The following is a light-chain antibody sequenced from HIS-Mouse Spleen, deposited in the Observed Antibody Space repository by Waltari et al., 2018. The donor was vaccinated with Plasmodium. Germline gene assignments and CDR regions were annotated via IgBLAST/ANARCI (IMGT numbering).Light chain of an antibody. CDR1: QGISSY. Sequence: AIRMTQSPSSFSASPGERVTITCRASQGISSYLAWYQQKPGKAPKLLIYAASTLQSGVPSRFSGSGSGTDFTLTISCLQSEDFATYYCQQYYSYPFTFGPGTKVDIK. J-gene: IGKJ3*01. CDR3: QQYYSYPFT. CDR2: AAS. V-gene: IGKV1-8*01.